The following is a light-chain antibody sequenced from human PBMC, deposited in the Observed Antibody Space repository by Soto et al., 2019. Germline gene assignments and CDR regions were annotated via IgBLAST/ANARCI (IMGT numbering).Light chain of an antibody. CDR2: GVS. CDR3: SSNAGSINLI. V-gene: IGLV2-8*01. J-gene: IGLJ2*01. Sequence: QSALTQPPSASGSPGQSVTISCTGSSSDVGGHNHVSWYQQLPGKAPKLLIDGVSKRPSGVPDRFSGSKSVNSASLTVSELESEDESYYYCSSNAGSINLIFGGGTKLTVL. CDR1: SSDVGGHNH.